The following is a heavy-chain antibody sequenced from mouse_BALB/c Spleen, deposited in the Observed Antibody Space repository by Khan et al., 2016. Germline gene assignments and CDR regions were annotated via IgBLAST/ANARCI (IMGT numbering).Heavy chain of an antibody. CDR2: IDPETGGT. J-gene: IGHJ2*01. V-gene: IGHV1-15*01. Sequence: QVRLQQSGAELVRPGASVTLSCKASGYTFSDYEMHWVKQTPVHGLQWIGSIDPETGGTAYNQKFKGQATLTAGRSSSTSYMELRSLTSEDSVVYYCTRKGIFYGTYDFDSWGQGTTLTVSS. CDR1: GYTFSDYE. CDR3: TRKGIFYGTYDFDS. D-gene: IGHD2-1*01.